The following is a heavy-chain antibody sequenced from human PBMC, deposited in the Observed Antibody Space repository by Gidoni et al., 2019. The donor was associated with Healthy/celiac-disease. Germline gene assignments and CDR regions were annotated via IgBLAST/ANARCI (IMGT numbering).Heavy chain of an antibody. CDR3: ARSPYYYDSSGLIYYFDY. D-gene: IGHD3-22*01. CDR2: IYYSGST. CDR1: GGSISSYY. V-gene: IGHV4-59*01. Sequence: QVQLQESGPGLVKPSETLSLTCTVSGGSISSYYWSWIRQPPGKGLEWIGYIYYSGSTNYNPSLKSRVTISVDTSKNQFSLKLSSVTAADTAVYYCARSPYYYDSSGLIYYFDYWGQGTLVTVSS. J-gene: IGHJ4*02.